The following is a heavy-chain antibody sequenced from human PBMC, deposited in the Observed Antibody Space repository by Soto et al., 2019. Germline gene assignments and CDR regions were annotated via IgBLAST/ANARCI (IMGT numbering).Heavy chain of an antibody. Sequence: EVQLVESGGGLVQPGRSLRLSCAASGFTFDGYAMHWVRQAPGKGPEWVSGITWNSGSRGYADSVKGRFTISRDNAKNSLYLQMNSLRAEDTAVYYCAKSKGDLEILKTTVTTFWGPFHIWGQGTMVTVSS. D-gene: IGHD4-17*01. CDR3: AKSKGDLEILKTTVTTFWGPFHI. CDR1: GFTFDGYA. J-gene: IGHJ3*02. V-gene: IGHV3-9*01. CDR2: ITWNSGSR.